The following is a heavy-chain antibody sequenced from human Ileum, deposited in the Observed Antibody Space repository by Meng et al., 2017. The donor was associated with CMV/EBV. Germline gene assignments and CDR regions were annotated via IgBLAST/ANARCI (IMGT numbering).Heavy chain of an antibody. CDR3: ARGIDY. Sequence: QDQLVQSGAEERKPGASGKVPCKASGYTFTSQGITWVRQAPGQGLEWMGWINTNNGNTKYAWKFQGRVTMTTDTSTSTGYMELRSLRYDDTAVYYCARGIDYWGQGTLVTVSS. J-gene: IGHJ4*02. CDR2: INTNNGNT. V-gene: IGHV1-18*01. CDR1: GYTFTSQG.